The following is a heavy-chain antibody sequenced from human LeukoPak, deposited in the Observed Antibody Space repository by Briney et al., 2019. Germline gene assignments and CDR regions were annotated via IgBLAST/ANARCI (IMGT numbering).Heavy chain of an antibody. CDR2: ISPAGGTT. Sequence: GGSLRLSCAVSGFTFSSEAMGWVRQLPGGGLEWVSTISPAGGTTYYAESMKGRFTISRDDSKSTLYLQMNSLRVEDTAVYYCTKVRSGSSSWALRVFDYWGQGALVTVSS. CDR3: TKVRSGSSSWALRVFDY. J-gene: IGHJ4*02. CDR1: GFTFSSEA. D-gene: IGHD6-13*01. V-gene: IGHV3-23*01.